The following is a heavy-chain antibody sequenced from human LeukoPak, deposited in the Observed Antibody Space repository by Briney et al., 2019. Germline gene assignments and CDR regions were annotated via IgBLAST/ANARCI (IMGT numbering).Heavy chain of an antibody. J-gene: IGHJ4*02. V-gene: IGHV1-2*02. CDR3: ARDANDFWSGYYPYYFDY. D-gene: IGHD3-3*01. Sequence: ASVKVSCKASGYTFTGYYMHWVRQAPGQGLGLVGWINPNSGGTNYAQKFQGRVTMTRDTSISTAYMELSRLRSDDTAVYYCARDANDFWSGYYPYYFDYWGQGTLVTVSS. CDR1: GYTFTGYY. CDR2: INPNSGGT.